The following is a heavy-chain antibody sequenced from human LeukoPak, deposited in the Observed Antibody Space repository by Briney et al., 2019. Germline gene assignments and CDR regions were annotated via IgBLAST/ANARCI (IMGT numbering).Heavy chain of an antibody. CDR1: GFTFSSYA. CDR2: ISGSGGST. CDR3: AKGRYSGYEWEYFDY. J-gene: IGHJ4*02. V-gene: IGHV3-23*01. D-gene: IGHD5-12*01. Sequence: GGSLRLSCAASGFTFSSYAMSWVRQAPGKGLEWVSAISGSGGSTYYADSVKGRFTISRDNSKNTLYLQMNSLRAEDTAVYYCAKGRYSGYEWEYFDYWGQGTLVTVSS.